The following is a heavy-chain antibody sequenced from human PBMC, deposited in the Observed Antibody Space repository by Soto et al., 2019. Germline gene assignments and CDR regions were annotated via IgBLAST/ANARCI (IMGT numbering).Heavy chain of an antibody. CDR3: ARPYASVDGMDV. Sequence: ASVKVSCKASGYTFTSYDINWVRQATGQGLEWMGWMNPNSGNTGYAQKFQGRVTMTRNTSISTAYMELSSLRSEETAVYYCARPYASVDGMDVWGQGTTVTVSS. J-gene: IGHJ6*02. CDR2: MNPNSGNT. CDR1: GYTFTSYD. D-gene: IGHD4-17*01. V-gene: IGHV1-8*01.